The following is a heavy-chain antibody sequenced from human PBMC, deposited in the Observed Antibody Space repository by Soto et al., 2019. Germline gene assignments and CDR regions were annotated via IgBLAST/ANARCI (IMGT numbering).Heavy chain of an antibody. J-gene: IGHJ3*02. CDR1: GFTFSTYW. V-gene: IGHV3-74*01. D-gene: IGHD4-4*01. Sequence: GGSLRLSCAASGFTFSTYWMHWVRQAPGKGLVWVSRIVSDGSTTNYADSVKGRFTISRDNAKNTLYLQMNSLRAEDTAVYYLARAKGNSGAFDIWGQGTMVTV. CDR3: ARAKGNSGAFDI. CDR2: IVSDGSTT.